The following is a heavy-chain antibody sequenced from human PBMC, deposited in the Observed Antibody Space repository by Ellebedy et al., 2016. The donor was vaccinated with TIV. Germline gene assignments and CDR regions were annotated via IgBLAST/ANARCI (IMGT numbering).Heavy chain of an antibody. J-gene: IGHJ6*02. CDR3: ARGRYYYDNSGRAPDV. CDR2: ISWNSGIM. Sequence: GGSLRLXCAASGFTFDDYAMHWVRQTAGRGLEWVSGISWNSGIMDYADSLKGRFTISRDNAKNSMYLQMNSLRVEDTAVYFCARGRYYYDNSGRAPDVWGQGTAVTVS. V-gene: IGHV3-9*01. D-gene: IGHD3-22*01. CDR1: GFTFDDYA.